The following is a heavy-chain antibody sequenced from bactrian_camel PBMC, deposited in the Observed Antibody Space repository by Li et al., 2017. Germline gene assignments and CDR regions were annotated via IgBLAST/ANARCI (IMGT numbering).Heavy chain of an antibody. V-gene: IGHV3S53*01. D-gene: IGHD6*01. CDR2: IDYNRRT. CDR3: KFSCSFLTRAY. J-gene: IGHJ4*01. CDR1: GYIPCTVD. Sequence: HVQLVESGGGSVQAEGSLRLSCAASGYIPCTVDMNWYRQAPGKEREFVSSIDYNRRTNYADSVKGRFTISQDNAKKTVYLQMNSLKPDDTAMYYCKFSCSFLTRAYWGQGTQVTVS.